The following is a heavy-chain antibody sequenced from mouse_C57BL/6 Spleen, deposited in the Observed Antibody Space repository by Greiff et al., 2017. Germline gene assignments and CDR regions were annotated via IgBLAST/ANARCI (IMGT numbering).Heavy chain of an antibody. CDR2: ISDGGSYT. J-gene: IGHJ1*03. V-gene: IGHV5-4*01. CDR1: GFTFSSYA. Sequence: EVQGVESGGGLVKPGGSLKLSCAASGFTFSSYAMSWVRQTPEKRLEWVATISDGGSYTYYPDNVKGRFTISRDNAKNNLYLQMSHLKSEDTAMYYCAREGGLYYDYDDWYVDVWGTGTTVTVSS. D-gene: IGHD2-4*01. CDR3: AREGGLYYDYDDWYVDV.